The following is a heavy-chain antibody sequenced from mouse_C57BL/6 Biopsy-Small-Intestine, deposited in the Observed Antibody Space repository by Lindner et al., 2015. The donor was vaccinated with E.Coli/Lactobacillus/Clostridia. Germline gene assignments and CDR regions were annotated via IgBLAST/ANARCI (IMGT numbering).Heavy chain of an antibody. V-gene: IGHV1-81*01. CDR3: AGYDYVWGNYGYLNYYYGMDV. CDR1: GGTFSSYA. D-gene: IGHD2-4*01. J-gene: IGHJ1*01. Sequence: SVKVSCKASGGTFSSYAISWVRQAPGQGLEWMGGIIPIFGTPNYAQKLQGRVTITADESTSTAYMELSSLRSEDTAVYYCAGYDYVWGNYGYLNYYYGMDVWGQGTTVTVSS. CDR2: IIPIFGTP.